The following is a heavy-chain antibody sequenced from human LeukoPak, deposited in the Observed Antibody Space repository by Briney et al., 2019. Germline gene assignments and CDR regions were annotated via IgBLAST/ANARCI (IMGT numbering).Heavy chain of an antibody. CDR2: IWYDGSNK. CDR1: GFTFSSYG. J-gene: IGHJ4*02. D-gene: IGHD3-22*01. Sequence: PGGSLSLSCAASGFTFSSYGMHWVRQAPGKGLEWVAVIWYDGSNKYYADSVRGRFTISRDNSKNTLYLQMNSLRAEDTAVYYCAKDIAAWIYDSSGPDYWGQGTLVTVSS. CDR3: AKDIAAWIYDSSGPDY. V-gene: IGHV3-33*06.